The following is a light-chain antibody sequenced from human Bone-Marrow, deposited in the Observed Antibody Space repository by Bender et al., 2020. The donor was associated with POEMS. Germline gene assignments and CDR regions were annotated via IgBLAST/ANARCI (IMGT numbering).Light chain of an antibody. Sequence: QSALTQPASVSGSPGQSITIACTGTSSDVGSYNFVSWYQKHPGKAPKLMIYEGSKRPSGVSNRFSGSKSGNTASLTISGLQAEDEADYYCSSYTSGSTLEVFGTGTRVTVL. J-gene: IGLJ1*01. CDR3: SSYTSGSTLEV. V-gene: IGLV2-14*02. CDR1: SSDVGSYNF. CDR2: EGS.